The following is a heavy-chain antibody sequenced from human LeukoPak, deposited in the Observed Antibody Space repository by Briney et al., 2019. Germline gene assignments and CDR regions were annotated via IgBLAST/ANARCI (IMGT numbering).Heavy chain of an antibody. CDR3: ARPHCYYDNSGCYY. V-gene: IGHV3-74*01. CDR2: INSDGSST. Sequence: GGSLRLSCAASGFTFSSYWMHWVRQAPGKGLVWVSRINSDGSSTNYANSVKGRFTISRDNAKNTLYLQMNSLRAEDTAVYYCARPHCYYDNSGCYYWGQGTLVAVSS. J-gene: IGHJ4*02. CDR1: GFTFSSYW. D-gene: IGHD3-22*01.